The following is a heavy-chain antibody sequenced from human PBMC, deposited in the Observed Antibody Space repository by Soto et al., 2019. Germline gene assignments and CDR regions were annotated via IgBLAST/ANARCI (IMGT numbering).Heavy chain of an antibody. J-gene: IGHJ6*04. CDR2: IFSYDEI. CDR3: VLVNADSYQFYYAMDV. D-gene: IGHD4-17*01. Sequence: QVTLKESGPVLVKPTETLTLTCAVSGFSLSTGRMGVSWVRQPPGKALEWLAHIFSYDEISYSTALQSRVTVSKDTSGMQVVLRMTNVDPVDTGSYYCVLVNADSYQFYYAMDVWGKGKTVTVSS. V-gene: IGHV2-26*01. CDR1: GFSLSTGRMG.